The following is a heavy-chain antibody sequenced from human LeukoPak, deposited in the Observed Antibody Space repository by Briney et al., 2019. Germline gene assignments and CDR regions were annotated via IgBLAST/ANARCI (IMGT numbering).Heavy chain of an antibody. V-gene: IGHV3-21*01. Sequence: PGGSLRLSCAASGFTFSSYSMNWVRQAPGKGLELVSSISTRSRYIYYADSVKSRFNICRDNAKNSLYLQMNSLRAEDTAVYYCARDLYPYDSSGSFWFDPWGQGTLVTVSS. CDR3: ARDLYPYDSSGSFWFDP. J-gene: IGHJ5*02. CDR1: GFTFSSYS. CDR2: ISTRSRYI. D-gene: IGHD3-22*01.